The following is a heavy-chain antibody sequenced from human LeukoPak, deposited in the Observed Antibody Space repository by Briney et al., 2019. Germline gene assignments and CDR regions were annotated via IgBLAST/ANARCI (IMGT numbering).Heavy chain of an antibody. CDR2: TYPGDSDT. CDR1: GYSFTSYW. Sequence: PGGSLQIPCKGSGYSFTSYWIGWVRQLPRKGLEWMGITYPGDSDTRYSPSFQGQVTISADKSLSTAYLQWSSLKAPVTAMYYCARLRTPIGWFDPWGQGTLVTVSS. J-gene: IGHJ5*02. V-gene: IGHV5-51*03. CDR3: ARLRTPIGWFDP. D-gene: IGHD2-2*01.